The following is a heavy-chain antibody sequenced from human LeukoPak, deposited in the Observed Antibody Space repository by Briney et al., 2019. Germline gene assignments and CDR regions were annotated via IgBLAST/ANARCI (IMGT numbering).Heavy chain of an antibody. CDR1: GFTFSSYY. V-gene: IGHV3-33*08. Sequence: PGRSLRLSCVASGFTFSSYYVHWVRQAPGKGLEWVAVIWYDGSNKYYADSVKGRFTISRDNSKNTLYQQMHSLRAEDTAVYYCATHMATTLDYWGQGTLVTVSS. D-gene: IGHD5-24*01. J-gene: IGHJ4*02. CDR3: ATHMATTLDY. CDR2: IWYDGSNK.